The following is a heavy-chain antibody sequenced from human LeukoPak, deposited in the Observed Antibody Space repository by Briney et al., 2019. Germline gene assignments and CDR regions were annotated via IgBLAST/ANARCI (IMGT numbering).Heavy chain of an antibody. D-gene: IGHD4-17*01. CDR1: GDSISHNSYY. CDR2: IYHRGST. J-gene: IGHJ4*02. V-gene: IGHV4-39*07. CDR3: ARDPTKGTVTIHFDL. Sequence: NSSETLSLTCSLSGDSISHNSYYWGWIRQSPGKGLEWIGSIYHRGSTDYNPSLQSRVTISIDTSRNKFSLNLRSVTAADTAVYYCARDPTKGTVTIHFDLWGQVTLVTVSS.